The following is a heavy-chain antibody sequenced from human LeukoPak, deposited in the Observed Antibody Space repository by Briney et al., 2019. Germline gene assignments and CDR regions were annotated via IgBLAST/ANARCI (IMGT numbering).Heavy chain of an antibody. V-gene: IGHV3-74*01. J-gene: IGHJ4*02. D-gene: IGHD5-24*01. CDR1: GFTFNSTW. Sequence: PGGALRLSCAASGFTFNSTWKQWGGQDPGKRLGWVSRINSDGSTTNYADSVKGRVTISRDKAKNTLYLQMNRLRADDTGVYKCAPARGFIDAYSLWGQGTLVTVSS. CDR2: INSDGSTT. CDR3: APARGFIDAYSL.